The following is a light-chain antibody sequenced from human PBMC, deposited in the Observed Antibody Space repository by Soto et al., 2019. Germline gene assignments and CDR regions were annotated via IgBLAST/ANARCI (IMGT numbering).Light chain of an antibody. V-gene: IGKV1-5*03. CDR1: QTISSW. CDR2: KAS. Sequence: DIHMTHSPSTLCGCVGDRVTITCRASQTISSWLAWYQQKPGKAPKLLIYKASTLKSGVPSRFSGSGSGTEFTLTISSLQPDDFATYYCQHYNSYSEAFGQGAKVDIK. CDR3: QHYNSYSEA. J-gene: IGKJ1*01.